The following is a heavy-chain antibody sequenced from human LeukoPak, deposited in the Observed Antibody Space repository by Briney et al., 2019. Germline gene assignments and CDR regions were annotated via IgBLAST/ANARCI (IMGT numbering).Heavy chain of an antibody. J-gene: IGHJ4*02. D-gene: IGHD6-13*01. CDR3: ARGRSRGYFDY. CDR1: GGSSSGYY. Sequence: SETLSLTCAVYGGSSSGYYWSWIRQPPGKGVEWIGEIHHSGSTNYNPSLKSRVTISVDTSKNQFSLKLSSVTAADTAVYYCARGRSRGYFDYWGQGTLVTVSS. V-gene: IGHV4-34*01. CDR2: IHHSGST.